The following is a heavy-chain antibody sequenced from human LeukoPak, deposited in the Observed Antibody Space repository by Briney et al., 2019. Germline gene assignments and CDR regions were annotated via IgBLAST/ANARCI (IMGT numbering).Heavy chain of an antibody. CDR1: GGSISSSNYY. D-gene: IGHD3-16*02. J-gene: IGHJ4*02. Sequence: PSETLSLTCTVSGGSISSSNYYWGWIRQPPGKGLEWIGSMYYSGNTDYNPSLKSRVTISVDTSKNQFSLKVNSVTAADTAVYYCARTLGCASSRYPFDGWGQGTLVAVSS. V-gene: IGHV4-39*01. CDR2: MYYSGNT. CDR3: ARTLGCASSRYPFDG.